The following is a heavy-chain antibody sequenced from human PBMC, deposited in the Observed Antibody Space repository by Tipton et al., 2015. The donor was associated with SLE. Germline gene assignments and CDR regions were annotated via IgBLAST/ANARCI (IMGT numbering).Heavy chain of an antibody. J-gene: IGHJ1*01. CDR2: IYHSGST. V-gene: IGHV4-38-2*02. CDR3: AVGYCSSTSCQREYFQH. CDR1: GYSISSGYY. D-gene: IGHD2-2*01. Sequence: TLSLTCTVSGYSISSGYYWGWIRQPPGKGLEWIGSIYHSGSTFYNPSLKSRVTMSVDTSKNQFSLRLSSVTAADTAVYYCAVGYCSSTSCQREYFQHWGQGTLVTVSS.